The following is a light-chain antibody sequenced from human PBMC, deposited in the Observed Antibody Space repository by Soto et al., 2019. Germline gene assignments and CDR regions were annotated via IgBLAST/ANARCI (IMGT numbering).Light chain of an antibody. J-gene: IGKJ4*01. V-gene: IGKV3-15*01. CDR2: GAS. CDR3: QQDNNRPPSLP. CDR1: QSVSSN. Sequence: EIVMTQSPATLSVSPGERATLSCRASQSVSSNLAWYQQKPGQAPRLLIYGASTRATGIPARFSGSGSGTEFPPTISSLQSEDFAVYYCQQDNNRPPSLPFGGGTKVEIK.